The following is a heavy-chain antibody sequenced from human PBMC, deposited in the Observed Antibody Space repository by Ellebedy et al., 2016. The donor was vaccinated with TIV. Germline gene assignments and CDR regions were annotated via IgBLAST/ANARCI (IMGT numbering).Heavy chain of an antibody. J-gene: IGHJ3*02. CDR1: GFTFSTYS. CDR3: ARRGNYLGDAFDI. Sequence: GESLKISXAASGFTFSTYSMNWVCQAAGKGLEWISYIVGTGTTTYYADSVKGRFTISRDNAKNSLYLQMNSLRDEDTAVYYCARRGNYLGDAFDIWGQGAMVIVSS. V-gene: IGHV3-48*02. D-gene: IGHD1-26*01. CDR2: IVGTGTTT.